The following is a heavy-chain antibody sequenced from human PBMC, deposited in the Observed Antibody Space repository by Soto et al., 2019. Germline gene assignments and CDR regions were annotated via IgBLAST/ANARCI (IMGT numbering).Heavy chain of an antibody. CDR1: GGSISSGDYY. CDR2: IYYSGST. D-gene: IGHD3-10*01. CDR3: ARCSIRKGYYGSGRVYYGMDV. J-gene: IGHJ6*02. V-gene: IGHV4-30-4*01. Sequence: SETLSLTCTVSGGSISSGDYYWSWIRQPPGKGLEWIGYIYYSGSTYYNPSLKSRVTISVDTSKNQFSLKLSSVTAAVTAVYYCARCSIRKGYYGSGRVYYGMDVWGQGTTVTVSS.